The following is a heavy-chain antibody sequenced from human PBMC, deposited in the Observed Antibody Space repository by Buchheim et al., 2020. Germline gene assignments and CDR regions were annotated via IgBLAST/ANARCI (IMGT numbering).Heavy chain of an antibody. Sequence: QVQLVESGGGVVQPGRSLRLSCAASGFTFSSYAMHWVRQAPGKGLEWVAVISYDGSNKYYADSVKGRFTISRDNSKNTLSLQMNSLRAEDTAVYYGARGDAAAAAPEDYWGQGTL. V-gene: IGHV3-30-3*01. CDR2: ISYDGSNK. CDR3: ARGDAAAAAPEDY. D-gene: IGHD6-13*01. CDR1: GFTFSSYA. J-gene: IGHJ4*02.